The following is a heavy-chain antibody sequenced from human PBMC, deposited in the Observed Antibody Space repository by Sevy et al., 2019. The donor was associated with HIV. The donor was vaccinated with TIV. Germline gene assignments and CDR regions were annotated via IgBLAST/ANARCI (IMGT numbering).Heavy chain of an antibody. Sequence: ASVKVSCKASGYTFSGYYMHWVRQAPGQGLEWMGRINPNSGGTDYAQKFQGRVTMTRDTSITTAYLELSRLTSDDTAVYYCAPTSLRSAPFDYWGQGSLVTVSS. D-gene: IGHD3-10*02. J-gene: IGHJ4*02. CDR1: GYTFSGYY. CDR2: INPNSGGT. V-gene: IGHV1-2*06. CDR3: APTSLRSAPFDY.